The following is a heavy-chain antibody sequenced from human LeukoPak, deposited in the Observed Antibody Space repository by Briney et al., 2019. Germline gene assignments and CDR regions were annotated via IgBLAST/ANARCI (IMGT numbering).Heavy chain of an antibody. CDR1: GFTFSSYS. Sequence: GSLRLSCAASGFTFSSYSMNWVRQAPGKGLEWVSSISSSSSCIYYADSVKGRFTISRDNAKNSLYLQMNSLRAEDTAVYYCARDARYCSSTSCYTEGYFQHWGQGTLVTVSS. CDR2: ISSSSSCI. J-gene: IGHJ1*01. CDR3: ARDARYCSSTSCYTEGYFQH. V-gene: IGHV3-21*01. D-gene: IGHD2-2*02.